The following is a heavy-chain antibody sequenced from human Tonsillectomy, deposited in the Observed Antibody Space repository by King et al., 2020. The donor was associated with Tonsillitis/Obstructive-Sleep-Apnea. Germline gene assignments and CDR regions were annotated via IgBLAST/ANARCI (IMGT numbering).Heavy chain of an antibody. D-gene: IGHD3-10*01. CDR1: GFSLSTSGVG. J-gene: IGHJ4*02. Sequence: TLKESGPTLVKPTQTLTLTCTFSGFSLSTSGVGVGWIRQPPGKALEWLALIYWDVDKRYSPSLKSRLTITKDTSKNQVVLTMTNMDPVDTATYYCARSQLLYGSGSYSDYWGQGTLVTVSS. CDR2: IYWDVDK. CDR3: ARSQLLYGSGSYSDY. V-gene: IGHV2-5*02.